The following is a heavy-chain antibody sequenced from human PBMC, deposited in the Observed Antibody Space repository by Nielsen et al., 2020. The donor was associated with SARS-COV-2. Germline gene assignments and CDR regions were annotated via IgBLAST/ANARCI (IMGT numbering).Heavy chain of an antibody. J-gene: IGHJ3*02. Sequence: SGPTLVKPTQTLTLTCSVFGFSLTTSGVGVGWIRQPPGKALEWLALIYWSDDTHYSPSLSSRLTITRDTSKNQVVLKMTNMDPVDTATYYCAHRRGPMGAYDIWGQGTMVTVSS. D-gene: IGHD3-10*01. CDR1: GFSLTTSGVG. CDR2: IYWSDDT. V-gene: IGHV2-5*01. CDR3: AHRRGPMGAYDI.